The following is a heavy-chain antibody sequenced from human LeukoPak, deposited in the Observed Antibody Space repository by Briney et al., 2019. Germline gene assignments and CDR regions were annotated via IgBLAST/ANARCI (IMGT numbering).Heavy chain of an antibody. CDR1: GFTFSDYS. CDR3: ARVYYDSSGYGRDAFDI. D-gene: IGHD3-22*01. CDR2: ISSSSSYI. J-gene: IGHJ3*02. Sequence: PGGSLRLSCEASGFTFSDYSMNWVRQAPGKGLEWVSSISSSSSYIYYAESLKGRFTISRDNAKNSLYLQMNSLRAGDTAVYYCARVYYDSSGYGRDAFDIWGQGTMVTVSS. V-gene: IGHV3-21*01.